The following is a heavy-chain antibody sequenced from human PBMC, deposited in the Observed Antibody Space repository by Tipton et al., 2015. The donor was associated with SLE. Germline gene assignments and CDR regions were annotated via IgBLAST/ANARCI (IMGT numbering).Heavy chain of an antibody. D-gene: IGHD3-16*01. CDR1: GGSMNDYY. CDR2: IYYTGSS. Sequence: TLSLTCTVSGGSMNDYYWSWIRQPPGKGLEWIGYIYYTGSSNPNPSPKGRVTMSVDTSKNQFSLSVNSVTAADTAVYYCARSMLTTKRVFDYWGQGTLVTVSS. CDR3: ARSMLTTKRVFDY. J-gene: IGHJ4*02. V-gene: IGHV4-59*01.